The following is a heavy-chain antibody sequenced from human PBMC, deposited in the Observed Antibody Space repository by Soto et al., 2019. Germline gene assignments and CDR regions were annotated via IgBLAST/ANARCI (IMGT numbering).Heavy chain of an antibody. V-gene: IGHV1-69*01. CDR2: IIPIFGTA. Sequence: QVQLVQSGAEVKKPGSSVKVSCKASGGTFSSYAISWLRQAPGQGLEWMGGIIPIFGTANYAQKFQGRVTITADESTSTAYMELSSLRSEDTAVYYCARVLERIVGATLYYYYGMDVWGQGTTVTVSS. J-gene: IGHJ6*02. CDR1: GGTFSSYA. D-gene: IGHD1-26*01. CDR3: ARVLERIVGATLYYYYGMDV.